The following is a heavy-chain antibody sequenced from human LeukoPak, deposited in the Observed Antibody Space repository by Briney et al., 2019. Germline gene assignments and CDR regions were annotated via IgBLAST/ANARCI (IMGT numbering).Heavy chain of an antibody. Sequence: GGSLRLSCAASGFTFSSYSMNWVRQAPGKGLEWVSSISSSSSYIHYADSVKGRFTISRDNAKNSLYLQMNSLRAEDTAVYYCARDALYGSGSYHDYWGQGTLVTVSS. V-gene: IGHV3-21*01. J-gene: IGHJ4*02. D-gene: IGHD3-10*01. CDR3: ARDALYGSGSYHDY. CDR2: ISSSSSYI. CDR1: GFTFSSYS.